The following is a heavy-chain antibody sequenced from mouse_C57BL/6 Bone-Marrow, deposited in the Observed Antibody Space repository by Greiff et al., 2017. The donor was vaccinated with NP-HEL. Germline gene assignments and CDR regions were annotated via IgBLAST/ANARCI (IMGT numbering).Heavy chain of an antibody. CDR3: ARGDYYGSSYDWYFDV. V-gene: IGHV1-58*01. CDR2: IYIGNGYT. Sequence: EVKLMESGAELVRPGSSVKMSCKTSGYTFTSYGINWVKQRPGQGLEWIGYIYIGNGYTEYNEKFKGKATLTSDTSSSTAYMQLSSLTSEDSAIYFCARGDYYGSSYDWYFDVWGTGTTVTVSS. J-gene: IGHJ1*03. CDR1: GYTFTSYG. D-gene: IGHD1-1*01.